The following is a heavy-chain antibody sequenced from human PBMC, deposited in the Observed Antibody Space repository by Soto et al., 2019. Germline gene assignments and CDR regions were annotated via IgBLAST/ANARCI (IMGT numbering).Heavy chain of an antibody. Sequence: SVKVSCKASGGTFSSYAISWVRQAPGQGLEWMGGIIPIFGTANYAQKFQGRVTITADESTSTAYMELSSLRSEDTAVYYCAESYYYDSSGYLEGGYYYYGMDVWGQGTTVTVS. V-gene: IGHV1-69*13. CDR2: IIPIFGTA. CDR3: AESYYYDSSGYLEGGYYYYGMDV. D-gene: IGHD3-22*01. CDR1: GGTFSSYA. J-gene: IGHJ6*02.